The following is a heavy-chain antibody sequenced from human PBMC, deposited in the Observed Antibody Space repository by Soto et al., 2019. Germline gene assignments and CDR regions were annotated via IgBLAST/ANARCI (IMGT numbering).Heavy chain of an antibody. CDR2: IVVGSGNT. CDR3: AAGYSGRYFNVLDF. D-gene: IGHD1-26*01. J-gene: IGHJ4*02. CDR1: GFNFISSA. Sequence: VASVKVSCKASGFNFISSAVQWVRQARGQRPEWIGWIVVGSGNTKYAQKFQERVTITRDMSTSTAYMELRSLSSEDTALYYCAAGYSGRYFNVLDFWGQGTLVTVSS. V-gene: IGHV1-58*01.